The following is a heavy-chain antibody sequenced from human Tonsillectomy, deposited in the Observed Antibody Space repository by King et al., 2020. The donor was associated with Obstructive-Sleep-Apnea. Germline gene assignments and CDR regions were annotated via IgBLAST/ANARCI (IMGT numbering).Heavy chain of an antibody. J-gene: IGHJ4*02. V-gene: IGHV4-61*01. CDR2: ISYNGTA. Sequence: QLQESGPGLVKPSETLSLTCTVSGGSVTSGNYYWSWIRQPPGKGIEWIGYISYNGTAYYNPSLKSRVTISVDTSKNQFSLMLTSMTAADTAVYFCARVPYWGQGTLVTVSS. CDR3: ARVPY. CDR1: GGSVTSGNYY.